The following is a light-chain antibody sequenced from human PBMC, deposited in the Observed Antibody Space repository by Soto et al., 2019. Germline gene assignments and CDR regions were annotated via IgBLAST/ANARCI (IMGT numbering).Light chain of an antibody. CDR1: SSNIGSKT. J-gene: IGLJ2*01. CDR2: SNN. Sequence: QSVLSQPPSASGTPGQRVTISCSGSSSNIGSKTVNWYQQLPGTAHKLLIYSNNQRPSGVPDRFSGCKSGTSAPLAISGLRSEDEAEYYCAAWDDCLNGVIFGGGTKLTVL. CDR3: AAWDDCLNGVI. V-gene: IGLV1-44*01.